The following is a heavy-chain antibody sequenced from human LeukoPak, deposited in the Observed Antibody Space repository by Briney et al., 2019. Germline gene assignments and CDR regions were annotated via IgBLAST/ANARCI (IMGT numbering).Heavy chain of an antibody. CDR2: IKQDGGEK. CDR1: GFTFSSYW. V-gene: IGHV3-7*01. J-gene: IGHJ4*02. CDR3: ARLGGSYYTY. D-gene: IGHD1-26*01. Sequence: GGSLRLSCAASGFTFSSYWMHWVRQAPGKGLEWVANIKQDGGEKYYVDSVKGRFTISRDNAKNSLFLQMNSLRVEDTAVYYCARLGGSYYTYWGQGTLITVSS.